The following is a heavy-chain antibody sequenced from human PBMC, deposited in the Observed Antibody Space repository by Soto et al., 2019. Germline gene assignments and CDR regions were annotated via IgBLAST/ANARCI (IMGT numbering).Heavy chain of an antibody. CDR1: GGSIISSTHY. Sequence: PXGTLALTCTVSGGSIISSTHYGGWIRQPPGKGLEWIGTIYYSGSTYYSPSLKSRVTISVDTSKNQFSLKLTSVTAADTAVYYCASQLGVVVVAAATRSGWFDPWGQATLVTVSS. D-gene: IGHD2-15*01. CDR2: IYYSGST. J-gene: IGHJ5*02. V-gene: IGHV4-39*01. CDR3: ASQLGVVVVAAATRSGWFDP.